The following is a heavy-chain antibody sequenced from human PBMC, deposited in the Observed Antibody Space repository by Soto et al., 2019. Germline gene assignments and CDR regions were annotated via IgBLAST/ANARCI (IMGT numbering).Heavy chain of an antibody. V-gene: IGHV3-21*01. Sequence: GGSLRLSCAASGFTFDDYAMHWVRQAPGKGLEWVSGISSSSSYIYYADSVKGRFTISRDNAKNSLYLQMNSLRAEDTAVYYCARDIAAVTSGWGQGTLVTVSS. CDR2: ISSSSSYI. J-gene: IGHJ4*02. D-gene: IGHD4-17*01. CDR3: ARDIAAVTSG. CDR1: GFTFDDYA.